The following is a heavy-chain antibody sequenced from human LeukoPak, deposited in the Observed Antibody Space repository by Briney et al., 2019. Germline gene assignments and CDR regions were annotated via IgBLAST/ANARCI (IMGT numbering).Heavy chain of an antibody. CDR1: GYTFTGYH. J-gene: IGHJ4*02. D-gene: IGHD4-17*01. CDR2: MNPNSGNT. Sequence: ASVKVSCKASGYTFTGYHIHWVRQAPGQGLEWVGWMNPNSGNTGYAQKFQGRVTITRNTSISTAYMELSSLRSEDTAVYYCARAGDYGDFLSPFDYWGQGTLVTVSS. V-gene: IGHV1-8*03. CDR3: ARAGDYGDFLSPFDY.